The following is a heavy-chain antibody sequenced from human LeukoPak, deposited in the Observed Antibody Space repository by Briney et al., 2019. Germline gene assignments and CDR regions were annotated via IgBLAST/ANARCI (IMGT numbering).Heavy chain of an antibody. J-gene: IGHJ3*02. Sequence: ASVKVSCKASGCTFTSYGISWVRQAPGQGLEWMGWISAYNGNTNYAQKLQGRVTMTTDASTSTAYMELRSLRSDDTAVYYCARVLTYHYYDSSGYPDAFDIWGQGTMVTVSS. V-gene: IGHV1-18*01. CDR2: ISAYNGNT. CDR1: GCTFTSYG. D-gene: IGHD3-22*01. CDR3: ARVLTYHYYDSSGYPDAFDI.